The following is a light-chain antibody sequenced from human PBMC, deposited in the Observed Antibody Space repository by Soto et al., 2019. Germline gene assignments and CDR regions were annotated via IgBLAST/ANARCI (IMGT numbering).Light chain of an antibody. Sequence: EIVLTQSPATLSLSPGERATLSCRASQNVGFELGLYQQKPGQAPRLLIYDVSGRAPGIPARFSGSGSGTAFTLTISSLEPEDLAVYYCQQRNTWPITFGGGTKVEIK. CDR3: QQRNTWPIT. V-gene: IGKV3-11*01. CDR1: QNVGFE. J-gene: IGKJ4*01. CDR2: DVS.